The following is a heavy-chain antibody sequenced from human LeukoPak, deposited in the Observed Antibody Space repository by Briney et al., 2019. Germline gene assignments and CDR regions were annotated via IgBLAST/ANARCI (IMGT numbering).Heavy chain of an antibody. V-gene: IGHV3-7*03. CDR1: GFTFSSYW. CDR3: ALTGDSSGYYQTSFDY. J-gene: IGHJ4*02. CDR2: IKQDGSEK. D-gene: IGHD3-22*01. Sequence: GGSLRLSCAASGFTFSSYWMSWVRQAPGKGLEWVANIKQDGSEKYYVDSVKGRFTISRDNAKNSLYLQMNSLRAEDTAVYHCALTGDSSGYYQTSFDYWGQGTLVTVSS.